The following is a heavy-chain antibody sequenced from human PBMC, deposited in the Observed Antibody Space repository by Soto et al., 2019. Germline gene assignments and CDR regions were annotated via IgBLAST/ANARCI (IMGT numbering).Heavy chain of an antibody. CDR3: ARDLGGGVQLEDY. CDR1: GFTFSSYW. Sequence: EVQLVESGGGLVQPGGSLRLSCAASGFTFSSYWMSWVRQAPGKGLEWVANIKQDGSEKYYVDSVKGRFTISRDNAKNSLYLQMNSLRAEDTAVYYCARDLGGGVQLEDYWGQGTLVTVSS. V-gene: IGHV3-7*05. D-gene: IGHD1-1*01. J-gene: IGHJ4*02. CDR2: IKQDGSEK.